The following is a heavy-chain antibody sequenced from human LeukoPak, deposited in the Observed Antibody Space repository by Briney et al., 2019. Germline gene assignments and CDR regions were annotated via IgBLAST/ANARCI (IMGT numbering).Heavy chain of an antibody. CDR2: ISVRSNYI. D-gene: IGHD3-22*01. V-gene: IGHV3-21*01. J-gene: IGHJ4*02. Sequence: GGSLRLSCVASGYTFHSFSINWVRQAPGKGLEWVSSISVRSNYIYYADSVRGRFSISRDDARDSLFLQMNSLRAEDTAVYYCVRLRRNSDTSGYYYYYDFWGQGTLVTVSS. CDR1: GYTFHSFS. CDR3: VRLRRNSDTSGYYYYYDF.